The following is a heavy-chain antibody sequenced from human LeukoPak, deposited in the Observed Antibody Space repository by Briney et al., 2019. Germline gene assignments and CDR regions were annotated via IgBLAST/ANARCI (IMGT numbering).Heavy chain of an antibody. Sequence: ASVKVSCKASGYTFTTYDINWVRQATGQGLEWMGWMNPNSGNTGYAQRFQGRVTMTRDTSISTAYMELNSLTSEDTAVYYSAKNVRDTGTFDYWGQGTLVTVSS. D-gene: IGHD5-18*01. V-gene: IGHV1-8*01. CDR2: MNPNSGNT. CDR1: GYTFTTYD. J-gene: IGHJ4*02. CDR3: AKNVRDTGTFDY.